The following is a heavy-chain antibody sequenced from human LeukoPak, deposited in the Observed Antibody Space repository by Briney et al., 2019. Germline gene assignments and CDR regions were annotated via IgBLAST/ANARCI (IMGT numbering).Heavy chain of an antibody. V-gene: IGHV1-18*01. CDR3: ARLVLGSGSRGFDY. J-gene: IGHJ4*02. CDR2: INAYNGNT. D-gene: IGHD3-10*01. CDR1: GYTFTSFG. Sequence: ASVKVSCEASGYTFTSFGISWVRQAPGQGLEWLGWINAYNGNTNYAQKLQGRVTMTTDTSTSTAYMELRSLRSADTAVFYCARLVLGSGSRGFDYWGQGTLVTVSS.